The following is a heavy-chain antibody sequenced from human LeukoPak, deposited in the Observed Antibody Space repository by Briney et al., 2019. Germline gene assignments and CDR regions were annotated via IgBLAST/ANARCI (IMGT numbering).Heavy chain of an antibody. CDR2: ISYDGSNK. D-gene: IGHD1-26*01. J-gene: IGHJ5*02. CDR1: GFTFSSYG. Sequence: GGSLRLSCAASGFTFSSYGMHWVRQAPGKGLEWVAVISYDGSNKYYADSVKGRFTISRDNSKSTLYLQMNSLRAEDTAVYYCAKSSYYAWGQGTLVTVSS. V-gene: IGHV3-30*18. CDR3: AKSSYYA.